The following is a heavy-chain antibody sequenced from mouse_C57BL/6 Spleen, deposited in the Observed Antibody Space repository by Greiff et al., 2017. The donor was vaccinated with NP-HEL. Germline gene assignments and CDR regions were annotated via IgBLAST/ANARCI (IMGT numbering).Heavy chain of an antibody. Sequence: EVHLVESGPELVKPGASVKISCKASGYSFTGYYMNWVKQSPEKSLEWIGEINPSTGGTTYNQKFKAKATLTVDKSSSTAYMQLKSLTSEDSAVYYCARGDYDFLFAYWGQGTLVTVSA. CDR3: ARGDYDFLFAY. V-gene: IGHV1-42*01. J-gene: IGHJ3*01. CDR1: GYSFTGYY. CDR2: INPSTGGT. D-gene: IGHD2-4*01.